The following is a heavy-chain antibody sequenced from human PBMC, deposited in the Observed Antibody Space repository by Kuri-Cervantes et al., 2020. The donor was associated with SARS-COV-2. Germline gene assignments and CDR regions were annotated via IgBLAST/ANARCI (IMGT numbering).Heavy chain of an antibody. J-gene: IGHJ4*02. V-gene: IGHV1-2*04. D-gene: IGHD3-10*01. Sequence: ASVKVSCKASGYTFTDYYIYWVRQAPGQGLEWMGWINPNSGGTNYAQKFQGWVTMTRDTSLTTGYMELTRLTSDDTAVYYCASGGGARGLMVVLGWRGAGLLDFWGQGTLVTVSS. CDR1: GYTFTDYY. CDR3: ASGGGARGLMVVLGWRGAGLLDF. CDR2: INPNSGGT.